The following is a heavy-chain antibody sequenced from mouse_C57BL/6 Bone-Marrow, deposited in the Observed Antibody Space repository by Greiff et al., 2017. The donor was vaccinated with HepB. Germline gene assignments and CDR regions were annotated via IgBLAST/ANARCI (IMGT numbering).Heavy chain of an antibody. CDR3: TDPVIATGVYSWFAY. CDR1: GFTFSNYW. J-gene: IGHJ3*01. Sequence: EVKVEESGGGLVQPGGSMKLSCVASGFTFSNYWMNWVRQSPEKGLEWVAQIRFKSDNYATHYAESVKGRFTISRDDSKSSVYLQMINLRAEDTGIYYCTDPVIATGVYSWFAYWGQGTLVTVSA. V-gene: IGHV6-3*01. D-gene: IGHD1-1*01. CDR2: IRFKSDNYAT.